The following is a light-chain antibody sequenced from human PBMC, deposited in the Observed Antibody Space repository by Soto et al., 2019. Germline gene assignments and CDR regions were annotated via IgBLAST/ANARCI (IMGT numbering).Light chain of an antibody. CDR3: QQYGSSPRT. V-gene: IGKV3-20*01. CDR2: GAS. Sequence: EIVLTQSPGTLSLSPWERATLSCRASQSVSSSYLAWYQQKPGQAPRLLIYGASSRATGIPDRFSGSGSGTDSTLTISRLEPEDFALYYCQQYGSSPRTFGQGTKVDIK. J-gene: IGKJ1*01. CDR1: QSVSSSY.